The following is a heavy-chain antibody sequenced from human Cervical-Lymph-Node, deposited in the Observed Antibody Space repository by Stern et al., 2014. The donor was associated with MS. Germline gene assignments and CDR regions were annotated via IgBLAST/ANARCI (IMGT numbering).Heavy chain of an antibody. J-gene: IGHJ4*02. CDR1: RFIFRNYW. V-gene: IGHV3-74*02. CDR3: ARRHLVGATDFDC. D-gene: IGHD1-26*01. Sequence: VQLVESGGGLVQPGGSLRLSCAASRFIFRNYWMHWVRQAPGKGLGWVSSINCDGSNTRYADFVKGRFTISRDNGRNTLYLQMNSLRDEDTAMYYCARRHLVGATDFDCWGQGTLVAVSS. CDR2: INCDGSNT.